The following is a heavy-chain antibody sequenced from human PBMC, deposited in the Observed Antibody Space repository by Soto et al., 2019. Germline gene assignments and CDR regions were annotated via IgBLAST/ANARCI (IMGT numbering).Heavy chain of an antibody. Sequence: PWGSLRLSCAASGFTFSSYAMHWVRQAPGKGLEWVAVISYDGSNKYYADSVKGRFTISRDNSKNTLYLQMNSLRAEDTAVYYCARVRNRYSSSWEGTYGMDVWGQGTTVPVSS. CDR3: ARVRNRYSSSWEGTYGMDV. D-gene: IGHD6-13*01. CDR1: GFTFSSYA. V-gene: IGHV3-30-3*01. J-gene: IGHJ6*02. CDR2: ISYDGSNK.